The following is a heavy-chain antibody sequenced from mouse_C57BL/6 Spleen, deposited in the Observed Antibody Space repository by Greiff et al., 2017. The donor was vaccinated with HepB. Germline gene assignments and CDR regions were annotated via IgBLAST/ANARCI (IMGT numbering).Heavy chain of an antibody. CDR2: INPNNGGT. V-gene: IGHV1-18*01. Sequence: EVQLQESGPELVKPGASVKIPCKASGYTFTDYNMDWVKQSHGKSLEWIGDINPNNGGTIYNQKFKGKATLTVDKSSSTAYMELRSLTSEDTAVYYCARRDYMGLAYWGQGTLVTVSA. CDR3: ARRDYMGLAY. D-gene: IGHD2-12*01. J-gene: IGHJ3*01. CDR1: GYTFTDYN.